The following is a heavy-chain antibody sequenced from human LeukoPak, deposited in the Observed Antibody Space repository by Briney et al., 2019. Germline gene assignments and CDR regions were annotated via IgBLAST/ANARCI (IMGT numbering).Heavy chain of an antibody. J-gene: IGHJ4*02. CDR1: GGSFSGYY. CDR3: ARGVGYYGSGSSQVIGDY. D-gene: IGHD3-10*01. Sequence: KPSETLSLTCAVYGGSFSGYYWSWIRQPPGKGLEWIGETNHSGSTDYNPSLKSRVTISVDTSKNQFSLKLSSVTVADTAVYYCARGVGYYGSGSSQVIGDYWGQGTLVTVSS. V-gene: IGHV4-34*01. CDR2: TNHSGST.